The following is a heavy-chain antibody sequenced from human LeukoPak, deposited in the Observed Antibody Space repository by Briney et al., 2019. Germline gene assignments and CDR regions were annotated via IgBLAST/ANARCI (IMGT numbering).Heavy chain of an antibody. D-gene: IGHD3-22*01. CDR1: GFTFSDYY. CDR2: ISSSGSTI. CDR3: ARVRYYYDSSGYYYGLYFDY. Sequence: PGGSLRLSCAASGFTFSDYYMSWIRQAPGKGLVWVSYISSSGSTIYYADSVKGRFTISRDNAKNSLYLQMNSLRAEDTAVYYCARVRYYYDSSGYYYGLYFDYWGQGTLVTVSS. J-gene: IGHJ4*02. V-gene: IGHV3-11*01.